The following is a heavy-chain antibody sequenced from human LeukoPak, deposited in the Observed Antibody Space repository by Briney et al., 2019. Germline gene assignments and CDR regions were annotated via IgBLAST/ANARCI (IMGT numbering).Heavy chain of an antibody. Sequence: PSETPSLTCAVSGVSISNIIYYWAWIRQPPGQGLEWIGTVYYSGNAYYNPSLSSRVTISVDTSQNKFSLKLNSVTAADTAVYHCARLPFNYYHRTGNPLGYFDLWGRGTLLTVSS. CDR3: ARLPFNYYHRTGNPLGYFDL. V-gene: IGHV4-39*01. CDR1: GVSISNIIYY. J-gene: IGHJ2*01. CDR2: VYYSGNA. D-gene: IGHD1-1*01.